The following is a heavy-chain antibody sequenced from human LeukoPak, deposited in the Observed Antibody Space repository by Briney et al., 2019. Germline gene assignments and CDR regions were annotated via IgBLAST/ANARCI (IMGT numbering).Heavy chain of an antibody. CDR1: GFTFSSYS. V-gene: IGHV3-21*01. J-gene: IGHJ4*02. CDR3: VRVDF. CDR2: ISTGTGYI. Sequence: PGGSLRLSCAASGFTFSSYSMSWVRQAPGKGLEWVSSISTGTGYIYYADSVRGRFTIPRDNAKNSLYLEMNSLRAEDTAVYYCVRVDFWGQGTLVTVSS.